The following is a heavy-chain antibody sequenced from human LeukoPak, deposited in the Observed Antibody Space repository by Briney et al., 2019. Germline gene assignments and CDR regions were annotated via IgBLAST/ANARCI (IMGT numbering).Heavy chain of an antibody. CDR3: ARTSEGYCSGGSCWDFYYYMDV. CDR1: GGSFSGYY. V-gene: IGHV4-34*01. D-gene: IGHD2-15*01. J-gene: IGHJ6*03. Sequence: SETLSLTCAVYGGSFSGYYWSWIRQTPGKGLEWIGEINHSGSTNYNPSLKSRVTISVDTSKNQFSLKLSSVTAADTAVYYCARTSEGYCSGGSCWDFYYYMDVWGKGTTVTVSS. CDR2: INHSGST.